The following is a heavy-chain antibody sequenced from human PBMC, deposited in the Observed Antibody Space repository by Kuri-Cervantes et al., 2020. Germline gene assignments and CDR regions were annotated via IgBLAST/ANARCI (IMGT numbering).Heavy chain of an antibody. V-gene: IGHV3-30*03. CDR1: GATFSNYG. CDR2: ISSDSLNK. D-gene: IGHD6-19*01. CDR3: TRGKLAVAGYDY. Sequence: GESLKISCAASGATFSNYGMNWVRQAPGKGLECVAIISSDSLNKSCADSVRGRFTISRDNAKNSLYLQMNSLRAEDMAIYYCTRGKLAVAGYDYWGQGTLVTVSS. J-gene: IGHJ4*02.